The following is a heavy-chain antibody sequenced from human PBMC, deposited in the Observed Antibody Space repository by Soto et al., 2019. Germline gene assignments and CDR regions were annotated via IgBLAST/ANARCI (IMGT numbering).Heavy chain of an antibody. Sequence: QVQVEQSGDEVKKPGASVKVSCRTSGYTFTYYGLHWVRQAPGQGLEWMGRISTYNGNTNYAQKFQGRVTLTTDTSTSTAYMELRSLRFDDTAVYICAKESRTGGQSPFDALGQGTLVTVSS. V-gene: IGHV1-18*01. CDR2: ISTYNGNT. J-gene: IGHJ4*02. CDR3: AKESRTGGQSPFDA. CDR1: GYTFTYYG. D-gene: IGHD7-27*01.